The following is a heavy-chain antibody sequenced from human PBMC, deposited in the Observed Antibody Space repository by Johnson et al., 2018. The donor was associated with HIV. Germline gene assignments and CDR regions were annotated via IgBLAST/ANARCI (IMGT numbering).Heavy chain of an antibody. CDR2: IRYDGSNK. Sequence: VQLVESGGGVVQPGGSLRLSCAASGFTFSSYGMHWVRQAPGKGLEWVAFIRYDGSNKYYADSVKGRFTISRDNSKNTLSLQMNSLRAEDTAVYYCARGYYYDSSGSDDAFDIWGQGTMVTVSS. CDR3: ARGYYYDSSGSDDAFDI. V-gene: IGHV3-30*02. CDR1: GFTFSSYG. D-gene: IGHD3-22*01. J-gene: IGHJ3*02.